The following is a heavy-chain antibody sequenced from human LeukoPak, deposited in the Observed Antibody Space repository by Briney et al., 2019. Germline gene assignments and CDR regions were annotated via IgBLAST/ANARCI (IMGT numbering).Heavy chain of an antibody. CDR1: GFIFGSYW. J-gene: IGHJ4*02. D-gene: IGHD3-10*01. Sequence: TGGSLRLSCATSGFIFGSYWMCWVRQASGKGLEWVANIKSDGSEEYYGDSVKGRFTISRDNAKNSLYLQMNSPRVEDTAVYYCARGDLWLGHWGQGSLVTVSS. CDR2: IKSDGSEE. CDR3: ARGDLWLGH. V-gene: IGHV3-7*01.